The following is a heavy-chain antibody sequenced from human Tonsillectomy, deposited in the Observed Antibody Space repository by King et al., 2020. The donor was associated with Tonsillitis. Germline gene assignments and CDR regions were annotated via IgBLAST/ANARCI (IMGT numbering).Heavy chain of an antibody. J-gene: IGHJ6*02. CDR1: GFTVSSNY. V-gene: IGHV3-53*04. D-gene: IGHD3-3*01. Sequence: QLVQSGGGLVQPGGSLRLSCAASGFTVSSNYMSWVRQAPGKGLEWVSVIYSGGSTYYADSVKGRFTISRHNSKNTLYLQMNSLRAEDTAVYYCARVRRQGTIFGWYYYYGMDVWGQGTTVTVSS. CDR3: ARVRRQGTIFGWYYYYGMDV. CDR2: IYSGGST.